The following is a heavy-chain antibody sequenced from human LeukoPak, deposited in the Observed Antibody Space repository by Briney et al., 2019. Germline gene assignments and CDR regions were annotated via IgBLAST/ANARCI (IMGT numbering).Heavy chain of an antibody. CDR1: GGSFSGYY. CDR3: ARDCQADYYYYMDV. J-gene: IGHJ6*03. V-gene: IGHV4-34*01. CDR2: INHSGST. Sequence: SETLSLTCAVYGGSFSGYYWSWIRQPPGKGLEWIGEINHSGSTNYNPSLKSRVTISVDTSKNQFSLKLSSVTAADTAVYYCARDCQADYYYYMDVWGKGTTVTVSS.